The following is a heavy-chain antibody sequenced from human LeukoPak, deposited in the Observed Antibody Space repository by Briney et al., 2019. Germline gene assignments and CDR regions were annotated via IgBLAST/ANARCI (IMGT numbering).Heavy chain of an antibody. CDR1: AGSISSYY. V-gene: IGHV4-59*01. CDR2: INYSGST. Sequence: SETLSLTCTVSAGSISSYYWSWIRQPPGKGLEWIGFINYSGSTNYNPSLKSRVTISVDTPNNRSSLKLTSVIAADTAVYYCARRSTHYYYAMDVWGQGTTVTVSS. J-gene: IGHJ6*02. CDR3: ARRSTHYYYAMDV. D-gene: IGHD5/OR15-5a*01.